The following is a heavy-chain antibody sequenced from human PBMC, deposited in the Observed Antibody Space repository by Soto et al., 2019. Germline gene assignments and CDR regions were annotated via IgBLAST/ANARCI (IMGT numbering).Heavy chain of an antibody. V-gene: IGHV4-38-2*01. D-gene: IGHD3-22*01. CDR2: IYHGGST. Sequence: SETLSLTCAVSGYSISSGYYWGWLRQPPGKGLEWIGGIYHGGSTYYNPSLNSRVTLSIDMTNNHVSLILNSVTAADTAVYYCARVGPWVPYYYDSSPYTFENWFDPWGQGTLVTVSS. J-gene: IGHJ5*02. CDR1: GYSISSGYY. CDR3: ARVGPWVPYYYDSSPYTFENWFDP.